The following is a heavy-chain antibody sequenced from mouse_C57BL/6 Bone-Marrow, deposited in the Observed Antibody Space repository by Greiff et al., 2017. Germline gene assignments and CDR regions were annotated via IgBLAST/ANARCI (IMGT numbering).Heavy chain of an antibody. CDR2: IYPGDGDA. J-gene: IGHJ3*01. V-gene: IGHV1-80*01. Sequence: VQLKESGAELVKPGASVKISCKASGYAFSSYWMNWVKQRPGKGLEWIGQIYPGDGDANYNGKFKGKATLTADKSSSTSYMHLSGLTSDDSAVYFCAGGAYWGQGTLVTVSA. CDR1: GYAFSSYW. CDR3: AGGAY.